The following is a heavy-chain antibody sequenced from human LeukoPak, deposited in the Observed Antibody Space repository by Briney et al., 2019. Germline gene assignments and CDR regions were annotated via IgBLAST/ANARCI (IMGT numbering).Heavy chain of an antibody. D-gene: IGHD3-9*01. V-gene: IGHV3-48*04. CDR1: GFTFSSYS. Sequence: GGSLRLSCAASGFTFSSYSMNWVRQAPGKGLEWVSYISSSSSTIYYADSVKGRFTISRDNAKNSLYLQMNSLRAEDTAVYYCARVSILTGYDYWGQGTLVTVSS. CDR2: ISSSSSTI. J-gene: IGHJ4*02. CDR3: ARVSILTGYDY.